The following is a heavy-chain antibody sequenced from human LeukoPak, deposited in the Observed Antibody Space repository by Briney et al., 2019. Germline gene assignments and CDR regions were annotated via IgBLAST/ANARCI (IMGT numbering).Heavy chain of an antibody. D-gene: IGHD3-3*01. Sequence: ETLSLTCTVYGGSFSGYYLSWIRQPPGKGVEWIGEINHSGSTNYDPSLKSRVTISVDTSKNQFSLKLSSVTAADTAVYYCARVLRLGVVIMRYYGMDVWGQGTTVTVSS. CDR3: ARVLRLGVVIMRYYGMDV. CDR1: GGSFSGYY. CDR2: INHSGST. J-gene: IGHJ6*02. V-gene: IGHV4-34*01.